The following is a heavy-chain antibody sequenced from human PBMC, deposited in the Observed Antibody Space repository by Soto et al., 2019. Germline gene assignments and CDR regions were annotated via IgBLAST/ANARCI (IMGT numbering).Heavy chain of an antibody. CDR3: AKDEGRFLRNYFNYGIDV. J-gene: IGHJ6*02. CDR2: ISYDGTAK. V-gene: IGHV3-33*03. CDR1: GFDFSDHG. D-gene: IGHD3-3*01. Sequence: GGSLRLSCAASGFDFSDHGMHWVRQAPGEGLEWVTVISYDGTAKYYKESVKGRFTTSRDNSKKTLYLQIDSLRVEDTAVYYCAKDEGRFLRNYFNYGIDVWGLGTTVTSP.